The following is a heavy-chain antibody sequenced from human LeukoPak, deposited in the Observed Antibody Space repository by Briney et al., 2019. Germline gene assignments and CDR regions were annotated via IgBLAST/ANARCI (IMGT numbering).Heavy chain of an antibody. CDR3: ARLAVDYYDSSGFY. Sequence: SETLSLTCTVSGYSISSGHYWGWIRQPPGKGLEWIGSMYHSGSTYYNPPLKSRVTISEDTSRNQFSLKLRSVTAADTAVYYCARLAVDYYDSSGFYWGQGTLVTVSS. CDR1: GYSISSGHY. J-gene: IGHJ4*02. D-gene: IGHD3-22*01. V-gene: IGHV4-38-2*02. CDR2: MYHSGST.